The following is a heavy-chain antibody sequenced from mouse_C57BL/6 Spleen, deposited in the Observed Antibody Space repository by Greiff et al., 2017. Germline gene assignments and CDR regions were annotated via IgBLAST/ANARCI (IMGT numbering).Heavy chain of an antibody. J-gene: IGHJ2*01. V-gene: IGHV1-82*01. CDR1: GYAFSSSW. CDR3: ARAYYYGSSPDY. D-gene: IGHD1-1*01. Sequence: QVQLQQSGPELVKPGASVKISCKASGYAFSSSWMNWVKQRPGKGLEWIGRIYPGDGDTNYNGKFKGKATLTADNSSSTAYMQLSSLTSEDSAVYFCARAYYYGSSPDYWGQGTTLTVSS. CDR2: IYPGDGDT.